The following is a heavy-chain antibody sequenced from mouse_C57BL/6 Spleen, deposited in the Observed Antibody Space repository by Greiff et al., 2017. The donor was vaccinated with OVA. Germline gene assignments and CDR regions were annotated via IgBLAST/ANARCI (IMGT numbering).Heavy chain of an antibody. CDR1: GYTFTSYW. D-gene: IGHD1-1*01. J-gene: IGHJ4*01. CDR2: IDPNSGGT. CDR3: AISSSYPYYAMDY. Sequence: VQLQQPGAELVKPGASVKLSCKASGYTFTSYWMTWVKQRPGRGLEWIGRIDPNSGGTKYNEKFKSKATLTVDKPSSTAYMQLISLTSEDSAVYYCAISSSYPYYAMDYWGQGTSVTVSS. V-gene: IGHV1-72*01.